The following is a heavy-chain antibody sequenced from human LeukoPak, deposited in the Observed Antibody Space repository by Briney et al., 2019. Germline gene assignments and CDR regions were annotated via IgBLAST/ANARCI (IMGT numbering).Heavy chain of an antibody. J-gene: IGHJ4*02. CDR3: VRDTELDY. V-gene: IGHV3-21*05. D-gene: IGHD1-26*01. CDR1: GVSSSNYS. CDR2: ISKSSGYT. Sequence: GGSLRLSCAASGVSSSNYSGNWVRQAPGEGRECVSYISKSSGYTYYTGSVKGRFTISRDDAKHSLYLQMNSLRGEDTAMYYCVRDTELDYWGQGTLVSVPS.